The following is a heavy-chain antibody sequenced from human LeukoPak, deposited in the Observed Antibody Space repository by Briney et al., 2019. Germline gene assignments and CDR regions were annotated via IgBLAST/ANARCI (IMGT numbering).Heavy chain of an antibody. J-gene: IGHJ4*02. Sequence: ASVKVSCKASGYIFTGYYMHWVRQAPGQGLEWMGWINPNSGDTNYAQKFQGRVTMTRDTSISTAYMELSRLRSDDTAVYYCARVARANYYGSGSFQTYFDNWGQGTLVTVSS. CDR1: GYIFTGYY. D-gene: IGHD3-10*01. CDR2: INPNSGDT. CDR3: ARVARANYYGSGSFQTYFDN. V-gene: IGHV1-2*02.